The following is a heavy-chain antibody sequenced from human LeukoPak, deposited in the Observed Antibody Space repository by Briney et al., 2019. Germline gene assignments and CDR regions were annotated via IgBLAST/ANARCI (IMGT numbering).Heavy chain of an antibody. V-gene: IGHV3-23*01. D-gene: IGHD5-12*01. CDR1: GFTFSSYA. Sequence: GGSLRLSCAASGFTFSSYAMSWVRQAPGKGLECVSAISGSGGSTYYADSVKGRFTISRDNSKNTLYLQMNSLRAEDTAVYYCAKDAEVGGYSGYNWFDPWGQGTLVTVSS. CDR2: ISGSGGST. J-gene: IGHJ5*02. CDR3: AKDAEVGGYSGYNWFDP.